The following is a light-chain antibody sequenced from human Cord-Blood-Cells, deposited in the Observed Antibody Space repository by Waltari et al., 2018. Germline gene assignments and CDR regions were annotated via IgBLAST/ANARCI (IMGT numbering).Light chain of an antibody. J-gene: IGLJ1*01. V-gene: IGLV2-8*01. CDR1: SSDVGGYNY. Sequence: QSALTQPPSASGSPGPSVTISCTGTSSDVGGYNYVSWYQQHPSKAPKLMIYEVSKRPSGVPDRFSGSKSGNTASLTVSGLQAEDEADYYCSSYAGSNYVFGTGTKVTVL. CDR3: SSYAGSNYV. CDR2: EVS.